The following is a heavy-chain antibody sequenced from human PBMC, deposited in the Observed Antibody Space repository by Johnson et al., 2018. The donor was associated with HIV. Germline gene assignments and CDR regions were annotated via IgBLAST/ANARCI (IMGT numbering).Heavy chain of an antibody. Sequence: VQLVESGGGVVQPGRSLRLSCAASGFTFSSYAMHWVRQAPGKGLEWVAVISYDGRNQKYADSVKGRFTISRDNSKNTLYLQMNSLRAEDTAVYYCARAPRPDAFDIWGQGTMVTVSS. CDR3: ARAPRPDAFDI. V-gene: IGHV3-30-3*01. CDR2: ISYDGRNQ. J-gene: IGHJ3*02. CDR1: GFTFSSYA.